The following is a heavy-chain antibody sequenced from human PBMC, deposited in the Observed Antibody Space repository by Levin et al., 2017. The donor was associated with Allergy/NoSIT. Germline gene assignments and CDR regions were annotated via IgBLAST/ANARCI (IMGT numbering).Heavy chain of an antibody. J-gene: IGHJ1*01. V-gene: IGHV3-7*01. CDR3: ARVDDTSSGYFQH. Sequence: GGSLRLSCAASGFTFSSYWMSWVRQAPGKGLEWVANINQGGSGKYYVDSVNARFTISRDNAKNSLSLQMNSLRAEDTAVYYCARVDDTSSGYFQHWGQGTLVTVSS. D-gene: IGHD3-10*01. CDR1: GFTFSSYW. CDR2: INQGGSGK.